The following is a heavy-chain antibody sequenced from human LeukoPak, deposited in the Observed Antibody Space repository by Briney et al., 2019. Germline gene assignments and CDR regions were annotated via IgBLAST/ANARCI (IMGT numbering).Heavy chain of an antibody. CDR2: ISYDGSNK. Sequence: QSGGSLRLSCAASGFTFNSYGMHWVRQAPGKGLEWVAVISYDGSNKYYADSVKGRFTISRDNSKNTLYLQMNSLRAEDTAVYYCAKVISLYYGSGKGAFDIWGQGTMVTVSS. CDR3: AKVISLYYGSGKGAFDI. D-gene: IGHD3-10*01. CDR1: GFTFNSYG. J-gene: IGHJ3*02. V-gene: IGHV3-30*18.